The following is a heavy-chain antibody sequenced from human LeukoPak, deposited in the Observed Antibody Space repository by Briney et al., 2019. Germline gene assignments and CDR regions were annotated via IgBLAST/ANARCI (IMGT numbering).Heavy chain of an antibody. J-gene: IGHJ6*03. CDR2: INPNSGGT. CDR1: GYTFTNYY. CDR3: ARGGYGIAAAATWGHYYYYYMDV. V-gene: IGHV1-2*02. Sequence: ASVKVSCKSSGYTFTNYYMHWVRQAPGRGLEWMGWINPNSGGTNDAQKFQGRVTMTRDTSSSTAYMELSRLRSDDTAVYYCARGGYGIAAAATWGHYYYYYMDVWGKGTTVTISS. D-gene: IGHD6-13*01.